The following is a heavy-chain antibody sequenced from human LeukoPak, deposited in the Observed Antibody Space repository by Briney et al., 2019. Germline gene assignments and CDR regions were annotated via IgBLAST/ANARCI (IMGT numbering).Heavy chain of an antibody. CDR2: INHSGST. V-gene: IGHV4-34*01. CDR3: ARPGRYCSGGSCRGRWFDP. D-gene: IGHD2-15*01. Sequence: NPSETLSLTCAVYGGSFSGYYWSWIRQPPGKGLEWIGEINHSGSTNYNPSLKSRVTISVDTSKNQFSLKLSSVTAADTAVYYCARPGRYCSGGSCRGRWFDPWGQGTLVTVSS. J-gene: IGHJ5*02. CDR1: GGSFSGYY.